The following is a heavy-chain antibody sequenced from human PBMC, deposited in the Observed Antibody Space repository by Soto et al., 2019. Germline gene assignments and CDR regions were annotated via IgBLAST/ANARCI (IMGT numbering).Heavy chain of an antibody. CDR1: GGSISSSSYY. V-gene: IGHV4-39*01. J-gene: IGHJ4*02. D-gene: IGHD6-25*01. CDR3: ARLYGFSGFDY. Sequence: SETLSLTCTVSGGSISSSSYYWGWIRQPPGKGLEWIGSIYYSGNTYYNPSLKSRVTISVDTAKNQFSLKLSSVTAADTGVYYCARLYGFSGFDYWGQGTLVTLSS. CDR2: IYYSGNT.